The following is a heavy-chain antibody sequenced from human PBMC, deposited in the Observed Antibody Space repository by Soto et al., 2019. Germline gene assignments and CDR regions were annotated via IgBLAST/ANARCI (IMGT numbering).Heavy chain of an antibody. Sequence: LRLSCATSGFSISDKFMSWVRQAPGKGLEWVSVISSGGDPSYADSVKGRFTISRDITKNTLFLQMTSLRADDTAVYFCARDSGYSSAYWEHYFDYWGQGTLVTVSS. CDR2: ISSGGDP. CDR3: ARDSGYSSAYWEHYFDY. V-gene: IGHV3-53*01. D-gene: IGHD3-16*01. CDR1: GFSISDKF. J-gene: IGHJ4*02.